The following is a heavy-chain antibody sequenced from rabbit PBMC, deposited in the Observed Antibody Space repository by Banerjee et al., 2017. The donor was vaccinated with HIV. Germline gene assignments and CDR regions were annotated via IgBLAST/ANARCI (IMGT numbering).Heavy chain of an antibody. V-gene: IGHV1S45*01. CDR1: GFSFNSDYW. D-gene: IGHD2-1*01. CDR3: AKNLYGAVAGDGNL. J-gene: IGHJ4*01. Sequence: QEQLEESGGDLVKPEGSLTLTCTASGFSFNSDYWMSWVRQAPGKGLEWIAFINIGKGNTDYANWAKGRFTISKTSSTTVTLQMTSLTAADTATYFCAKNLYGAVAGDGNLWGPGTLVTVS. CDR2: INIGKGNT.